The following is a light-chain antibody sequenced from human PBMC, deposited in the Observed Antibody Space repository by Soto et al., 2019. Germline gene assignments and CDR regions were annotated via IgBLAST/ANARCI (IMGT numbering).Light chain of an antibody. J-gene: IGLJ2*01. V-gene: IGLV2-14*01. Sequence: QSALTQPASVSGSPGQSITISCIGTSSDVGSYNYVSWYQQYPGKAPKLMIYDVSNRPSWVSNRFSGSKSGNTASLTISGLQAADEADYYCSSYTSSSTVVFGGGTKLTVL. CDR1: SSDVGSYNY. CDR2: DVS. CDR3: SSYTSSSTVV.